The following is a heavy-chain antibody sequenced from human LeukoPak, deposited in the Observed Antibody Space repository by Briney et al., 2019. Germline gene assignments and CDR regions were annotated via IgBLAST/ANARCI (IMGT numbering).Heavy chain of an antibody. J-gene: IGHJ5*02. CDR1: GGSISSSSYY. Sequence: SETLSLTCTVSGGSISSSSYYWGWIRQPPGKGLEWIGSIYYSGSTYYNPSLKSRVTISVDMSKNQFSMKLSSVTAADTAVYYCASALWFGELELDPWGQGTLVTVSS. CDR2: IYYSGST. V-gene: IGHV4-39*01. CDR3: ASALWFGELELDP. D-gene: IGHD3-10*01.